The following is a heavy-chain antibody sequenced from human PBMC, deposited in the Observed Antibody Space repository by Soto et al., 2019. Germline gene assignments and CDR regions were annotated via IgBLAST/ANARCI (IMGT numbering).Heavy chain of an antibody. V-gene: IGHV3-30*04. CDR2: ISNDGSNK. J-gene: IGHJ4*02. CDR1: GFTLSNYA. Sequence: QVQLVESGGGVVQPGRSLTLSCVASGFTLSNYALHWVRQAPGKGPEWMAFISNDGSNKLYADSVKGRFTISRDNSKNTLDLEMNSLRPDDTAVFYCARAGGGYLDYWGQGTLVTVSS. CDR3: ARAGGGYLDY. D-gene: IGHD6-13*01.